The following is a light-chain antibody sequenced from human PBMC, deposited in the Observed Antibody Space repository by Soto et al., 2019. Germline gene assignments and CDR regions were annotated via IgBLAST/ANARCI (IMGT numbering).Light chain of an antibody. Sequence: QSVLTLPASVSGSPGQSITISCSGSSSNIGAGYDAHWYQQLPGAAPKLLIFDNTNRPSGVPDRFSGSKSGASASLAITGLQAEDEADYYCQSYDTSLSGYVFGTGTKVTVL. J-gene: IGLJ1*01. CDR1: SSNIGAGYD. CDR2: DNT. CDR3: QSYDTSLSGYV. V-gene: IGLV1-40*01.